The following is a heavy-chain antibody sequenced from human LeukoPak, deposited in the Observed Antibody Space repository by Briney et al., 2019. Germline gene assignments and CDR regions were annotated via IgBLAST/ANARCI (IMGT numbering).Heavy chain of an antibody. CDR1: GGTFSSYA. CDR2: IIPIFGTA. CDR3: ARTGRGYRFEYYFDY. Sequence: ASVKVSCKASGGTFSSYAISWVRQAPGQGLEWMGGIIPIFGTANYAQKFQGRVTITTDESTGTAYMELSSLRSEDTAVYYCARTGRGYRFEYYFDYWGQGTLVTVSS. J-gene: IGHJ4*02. V-gene: IGHV1-69*05. D-gene: IGHD5-18*01.